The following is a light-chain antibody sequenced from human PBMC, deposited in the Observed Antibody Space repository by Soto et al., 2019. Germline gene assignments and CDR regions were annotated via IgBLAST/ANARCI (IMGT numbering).Light chain of an antibody. Sequence: DIQMTQSPSSLSASVGDRVTITCRASQGIRNYLAWSQQKPGKVPNLLIYAASLLQSGVPPRFSGSGSGTDFTLTISSLQPEDFATYYCHLYNSAPPFTFGRGTKVDIK. CDR2: AAS. V-gene: IGKV1-27*01. CDR1: QGIRNY. CDR3: HLYNSAPPFT. J-gene: IGKJ3*01.